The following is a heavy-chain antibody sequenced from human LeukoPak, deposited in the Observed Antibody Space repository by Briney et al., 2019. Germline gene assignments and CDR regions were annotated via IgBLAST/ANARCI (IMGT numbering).Heavy chain of an antibody. CDR2: IYYSGST. CDR1: GGSISSYY. D-gene: IGHD5-18*01. CDR3: ARGIRGYSYYYYYGMDV. Sequence: SETLSLTCTVSGGSISSYYWSWIRQPPGKGLEWIGYIYYSGSTNYNPSLKSRVTISVDTSKNQFSLKLSPVTAADTAVYYCARGIRGYSYYYYYGMDVWGQGTTVTVSS. V-gene: IGHV4-59*08. J-gene: IGHJ6*02.